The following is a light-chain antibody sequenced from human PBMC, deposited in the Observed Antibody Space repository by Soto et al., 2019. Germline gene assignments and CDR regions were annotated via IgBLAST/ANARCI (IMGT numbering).Light chain of an antibody. Sequence: EVVMTQSPATLSVSAGETVTLSCRASQSVSTKLAWYQQKPGLAPRLLIFGASTRATGVPARFSGSGSGTEFTLTISSLQSEDFALYYCQQYNNWPPLTFGGGTEVEIK. CDR2: GAS. CDR1: QSVSTK. J-gene: IGKJ4*01. V-gene: IGKV3-15*01. CDR3: QQYNNWPPLT.